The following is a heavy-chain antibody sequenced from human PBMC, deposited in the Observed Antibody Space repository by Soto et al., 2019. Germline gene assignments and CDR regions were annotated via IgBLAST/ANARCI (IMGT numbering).Heavy chain of an antibody. CDR2: IIPIFGTA. Sequence: QVKLVQSGAEVKKPRSSVKVSCKASGGTLSSYAISWVRQAPGQGLEWMGGIIPIFGTATYIQKFQGRVTITADESTSTAYRELRSLRSEDTAIHYCASGPEYIAAAGEDDDYWGQGTHVTVS. CDR3: ASGPEYIAAAGEDDDY. V-gene: IGHV1-69*12. D-gene: IGHD6-13*01. J-gene: IGHJ4*02. CDR1: GGTLSSYA.